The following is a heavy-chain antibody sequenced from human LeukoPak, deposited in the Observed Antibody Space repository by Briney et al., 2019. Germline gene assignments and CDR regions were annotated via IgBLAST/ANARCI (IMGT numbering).Heavy chain of an antibody. V-gene: IGHV3-30*04. CDR3: ASLGYCSGGSCYLSPDPDAFDI. D-gene: IGHD2-15*01. J-gene: IGHJ3*02. Sequence: GSPRLSCAASGFTFSSYAMHWVRQAPGKGLEWVAVISYDGSNKYYADSEKGRFTISRDNSKNTLYLQMNSLRAEDTAVYYCASLGYCSGGSCYLSPDPDAFDIWGQGTMVTVSS. CDR1: GFTFSSYA. CDR2: ISYDGSNK.